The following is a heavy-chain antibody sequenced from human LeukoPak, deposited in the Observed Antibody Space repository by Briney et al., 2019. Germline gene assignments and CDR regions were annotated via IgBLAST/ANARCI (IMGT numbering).Heavy chain of an antibody. Sequence: PGGSLRLSCAASGFTFSTYAMSWVRQAPGKGLEWVSAISGSGGSTYYADSVKGRFTVSRDNSKNTLYLQMNSLRAEDTAVYYCAKRQGYSSGWFYFDCWGQGTLVTVSS. J-gene: IGHJ4*02. CDR3: AKRQGYSSGWFYFDC. V-gene: IGHV3-23*01. CDR2: ISGSGGST. D-gene: IGHD6-19*01. CDR1: GFTFSTYA.